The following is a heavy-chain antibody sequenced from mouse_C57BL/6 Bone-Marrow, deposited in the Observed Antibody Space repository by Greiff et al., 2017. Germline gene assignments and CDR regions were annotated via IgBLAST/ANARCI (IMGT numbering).Heavy chain of an antibody. Sequence: QVTLKVSGPGILQPSPTLSLSCSFSGSSLSTFGMGVGWLRPPSGKGLEWLAHTWWGDANYYNPVLKSRLTSSKDTSKNQVFLKIADVDTADTATYYCDRTRDYGRFDYWGQGTTLTVSS. CDR1: GSSLSTFGMG. CDR2: TWWGDAN. CDR3: DRTRDYGRFDY. D-gene: IGHD1-1*01. J-gene: IGHJ2*01. V-gene: IGHV8-8*01.